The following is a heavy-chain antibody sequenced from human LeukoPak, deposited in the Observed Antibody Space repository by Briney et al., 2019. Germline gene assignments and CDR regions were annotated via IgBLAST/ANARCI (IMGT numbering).Heavy chain of an antibody. J-gene: IGHJ5*02. V-gene: IGHV4-59*01. D-gene: IGHD1-26*01. CDR2: IYYSGST. CDR3: ARDSSGSYRANWFDP. Sequence: PSETLSLTCTVSGGSISSYYWSWIRQPPGKGLEWIGYIYYSGSTNYNPSLKSRVTISVDTSKNQFSLKLSSVTAADTAVYYCARDSSGSYRANWFDPWGQGTLVTVSS. CDR1: GGSISSYY.